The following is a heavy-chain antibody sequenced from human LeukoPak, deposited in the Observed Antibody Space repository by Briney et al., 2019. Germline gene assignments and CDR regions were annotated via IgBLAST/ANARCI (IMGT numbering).Heavy chain of an antibody. D-gene: IGHD6-13*01. CDR2: IYSGGST. CDR1: GFTVSSNY. V-gene: IGHV3-66*01. CDR3: ARAAAASDFDY. Sequence: GGSLRLSCAASGFTVSSNYMSWVRQAPGKGLEWVSVIYSGGSTYYADSVKDRFTISRDNSKNTLYLQMNSLRAEDTAVYYCARAAAASDFDYWGQGTLVTVSS. J-gene: IGHJ4*02.